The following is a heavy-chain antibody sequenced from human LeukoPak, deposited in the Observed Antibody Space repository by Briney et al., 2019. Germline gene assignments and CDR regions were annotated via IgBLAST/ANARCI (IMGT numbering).Heavy chain of an antibody. D-gene: IGHD6-13*01. V-gene: IGHV4-4*09. Sequence: SETLSLTCSVSGGSFDSKYWSWIRQPPGKGLEWIGYIYTSGSTDFNPSLKSRVTISVDTSKNQFSLKLSSATAADTAVYYCARGAWDSSWYFVEYYFDYWGQGTLVTVSS. CDR2: IYTSGST. J-gene: IGHJ4*02. CDR3: ARGAWDSSWYFVEYYFDY. CDR1: GGSFDSKY.